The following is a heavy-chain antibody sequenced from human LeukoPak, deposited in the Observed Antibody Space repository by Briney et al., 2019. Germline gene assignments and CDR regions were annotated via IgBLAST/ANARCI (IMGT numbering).Heavy chain of an antibody. J-gene: IGHJ4*02. D-gene: IGHD3-10*01. Sequence: GGALKIPCRGFGFSFTNYYIAWARPIPGKGVELGGIIYPGDSDSRYCLSFKCQVLISADQPINTAYLQWSSLKASDTAMYYRARGIMVRGVIFADYWGQGALLTVSS. CDR1: GFSFTNYY. V-gene: IGHV5-51*04. CDR2: IYPGDSDS. CDR3: ARGIMVRGVIFADY.